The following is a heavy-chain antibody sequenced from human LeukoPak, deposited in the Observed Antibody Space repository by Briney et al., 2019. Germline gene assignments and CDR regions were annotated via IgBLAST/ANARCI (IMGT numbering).Heavy chain of an antibody. V-gene: IGHV4-34*01. Sequence: SETLSLTCAVYGGSFSGYYWSWIRQPPGKGLEWIGEINHSGSTNYNPSLKSRVTISVDTSKNQFSLKLSSVTAADTAVYYCARRRAAHSSSWYVYYYMDVWGKGTTVTISS. CDR2: INHSGST. CDR3: ARRRAAHSSSWYVYYYMDV. D-gene: IGHD6-13*01. CDR1: GGSFSGYY. J-gene: IGHJ6*03.